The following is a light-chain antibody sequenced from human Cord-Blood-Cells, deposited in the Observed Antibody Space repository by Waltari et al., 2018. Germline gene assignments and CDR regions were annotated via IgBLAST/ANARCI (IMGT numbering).Light chain of an antibody. J-gene: IGKJ2*01. CDR1: QSVLYSSNNKNY. CDR2: WAS. Sequence: DIVMTQSPDSLAVSRGERDTINCKPSQSVLYSSNNKNYLAWYQQKPGQPPKLLIYWASTLECGVPDRFSGSGSGTDFTLTISSLQAEDVAVYYCQQYYSTPYTFGQGTKLEIK. V-gene: IGKV4-1*01. CDR3: QQYYSTPYT.